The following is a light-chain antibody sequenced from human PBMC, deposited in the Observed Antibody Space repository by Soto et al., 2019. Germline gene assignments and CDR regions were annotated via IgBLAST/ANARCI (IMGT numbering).Light chain of an antibody. V-gene: IGLV2-11*01. J-gene: IGLJ3*02. Sequence: QSALTQPRSVSGSPGQPVTISCTVTNSDVGRYNFVSWYQQLPGKAPKLLISAVSQRPSGVPDRFSGSKSGNTASLTISGLQADDEADYFCYSYTASDIWVFGGGTKVTVL. CDR1: NSDVGRYNF. CDR3: YSYTASDIWV. CDR2: AVS.